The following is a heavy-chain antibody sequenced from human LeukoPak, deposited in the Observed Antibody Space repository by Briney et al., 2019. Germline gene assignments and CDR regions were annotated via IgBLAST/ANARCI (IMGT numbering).Heavy chain of an antibody. CDR2: IDNDGHGI. CDR3: ATGGGWVPSFGVVTHIDV. D-gene: IGHD3-3*01. Sequence: GESLRLSCEASGFTFSGYWMHWVRQGPEKGLELVSRIDNDGHGILYADSVKGRFTTSRDNAKSTLYLQMNSLRFADTAVYYCATGGGWVPSFGVVTHIDVWGKGTTVTVSS. J-gene: IGHJ6*03. V-gene: IGHV3-74*03. CDR1: GFTFSGYW.